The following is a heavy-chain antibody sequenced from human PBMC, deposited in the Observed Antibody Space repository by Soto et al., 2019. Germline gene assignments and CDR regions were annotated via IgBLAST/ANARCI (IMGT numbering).Heavy chain of an antibody. J-gene: IGHJ3*02. CDR3: ARSREQWLVDAFDI. D-gene: IGHD6-19*01. Sequence: SETLSLTCAVYGGSFSGYYWSWIRQSPGKGLEWIGEVNPTGSTKYNPSLKSRVTISVDTSKNQFSLNLNSVTAADMALYYCARSREQWLVDAFDIWGQGTMVTVSS. CDR2: VNPTGST. V-gene: IGHV4-34*01. CDR1: GGSFSGYY.